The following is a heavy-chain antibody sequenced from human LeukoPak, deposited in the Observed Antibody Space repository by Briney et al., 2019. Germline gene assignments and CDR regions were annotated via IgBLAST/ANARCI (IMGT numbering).Heavy chain of an antibody. V-gene: IGHV4-34*01. D-gene: IGHD1-26*01. J-gene: IGHJ5*02. CDR3: ARGQGATVPQVGKNWFDP. CDR2: VNESGGT. Sequence: SETLSLTCAVYIDSFSNYHWNWIRQTPAKGMEWIGEVNESGGTNISPSLRSRVILSVDTSKNQFSLKLISVTVADTAIYYCARGQGATVPQVGKNWFDPWGQGTRVTASS. CDR1: IDSFSNYH.